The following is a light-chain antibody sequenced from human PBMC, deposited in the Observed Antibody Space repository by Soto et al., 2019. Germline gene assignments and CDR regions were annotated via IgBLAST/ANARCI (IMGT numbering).Light chain of an antibody. CDR2: GAS. CDR1: QSISGSH. CDR3: QQYDSSPVT. Sequence: EIVLTQSPGTLSLSPGERATLSCRASQSISGSHLAWYQQRPGQAPRLLIYGASSRATGIPDRFSGSGSGTAFTLTISRLEPEDFAVYFCQQYDSSPVTFGPGTKVD. V-gene: IGKV3-20*01. J-gene: IGKJ3*01.